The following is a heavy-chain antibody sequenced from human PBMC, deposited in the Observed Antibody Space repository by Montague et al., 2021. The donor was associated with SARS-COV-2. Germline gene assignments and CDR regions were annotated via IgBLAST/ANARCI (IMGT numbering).Heavy chain of an antibody. D-gene: IGHD3-22*01. CDR3: AHRRPLYYYDSSLSTFDY. CDR2: IYRDDDK. CDR1: GFSLSTSGVG. J-gene: IGHJ4*02. V-gene: IGHV2-5*02. Sequence: VKPTQTLTLTCTFSGFSLSTSGVGVGWIRQPPGKALEWLALIYRDDDKRYSPSLKSRLTITKDTSKNQVVLTMTNMDPVDTATYYCAHRRPLYYYDSSLSTFDYWGQGTLVTVSS.